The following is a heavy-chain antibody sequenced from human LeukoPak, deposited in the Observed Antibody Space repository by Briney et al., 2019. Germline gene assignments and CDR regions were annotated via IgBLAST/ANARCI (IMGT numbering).Heavy chain of an antibody. Sequence: PGESLKISCEGSGYSFNNYWIVWVRQMPGESLEWMGIIYPGDSDTRYSPSFQGLVTISVDKSISTAYLQWSSLKALDTAMYYCARRLTTATFDYWGQGTLVTVSS. D-gene: IGHD4-11*01. CDR3: ARRLTTATFDY. CDR2: IYPGDSDT. V-gene: IGHV5-51*01. CDR1: GYSFNNYW. J-gene: IGHJ4*02.